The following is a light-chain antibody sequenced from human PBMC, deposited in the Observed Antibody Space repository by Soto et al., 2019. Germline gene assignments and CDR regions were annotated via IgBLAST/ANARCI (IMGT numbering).Light chain of an antibody. CDR2: QDS. J-gene: IGLJ1*01. CDR1: KLGDKY. Sequence: SYELTQPPSVSVSPGQTASITCSGDKLGDKYACWYQQKPGQSPVLVIYQDSKRPSGIPERFSGSNSGNTATLTISGTQAMDEAYYYCQAWDSSTAFFGTGTKLTVL. V-gene: IGLV3-1*01. CDR3: QAWDSSTAF.